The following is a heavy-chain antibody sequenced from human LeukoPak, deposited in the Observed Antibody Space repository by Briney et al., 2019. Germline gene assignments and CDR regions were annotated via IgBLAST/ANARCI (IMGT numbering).Heavy chain of an antibody. CDR1: GGSISSGSYY. CDR2: IYTSGST. V-gene: IGHV4-61*02. Sequence: SETLSLTCTVSGGSISSGSYYWSWIRQPAGKGLEWIVRIYTSGSTNYNPSLKSRVTISVNTTKNQFSLKLSSVTAADTAVYYCARAARGIAAAVNGFDPWGQGTLVTVSS. J-gene: IGHJ5*02. CDR3: ARAARGIAAAVNGFDP. D-gene: IGHD6-13*01.